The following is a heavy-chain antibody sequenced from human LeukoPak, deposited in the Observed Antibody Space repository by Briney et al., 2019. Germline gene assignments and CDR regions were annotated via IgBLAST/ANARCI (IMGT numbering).Heavy chain of an antibody. Sequence: GGTLRLSCAASGFTFSSYGMSWVRRAPGKGLEWVSAISGSGGSTYYADSVKGRFTISRDNSKNTLYLQMNSLRAEDTAVYYCASNAGGSSWYYWFDPWGQGTLVTVSS. V-gene: IGHV3-23*01. CDR3: ASNAGGSSWYYWFDP. CDR1: GFTFSSYG. D-gene: IGHD6-13*01. J-gene: IGHJ5*02. CDR2: ISGSGGST.